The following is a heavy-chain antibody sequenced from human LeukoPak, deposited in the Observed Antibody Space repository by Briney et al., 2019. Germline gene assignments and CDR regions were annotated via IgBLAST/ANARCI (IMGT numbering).Heavy chain of an antibody. V-gene: IGHV4-61*01. CDR2: RYYSGST. J-gene: IGHJ4*02. CDR1: GGSVSSGYYY. CDR3: ARVRPIAVGGAAYRTFDY. D-gene: IGHD3-16*01. Sequence: SETLSLTCAVSGGSVSSGYYYWSWIRQPPGRGLEWIVYRYYSGSTNYNPSLKSRVTISVDTSKNQFSLKLSSVTAADTAVYYCARVRPIAVGGAAYRTFDYWGQGTLVTVSS.